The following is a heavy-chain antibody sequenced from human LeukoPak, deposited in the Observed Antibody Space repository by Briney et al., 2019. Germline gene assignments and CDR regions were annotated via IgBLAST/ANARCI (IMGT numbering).Heavy chain of an antibody. CDR3: AREDYYDSSAFDY. D-gene: IGHD3-22*01. V-gene: IGHV4-30-4*01. Sequence: PSETLSLTCTVSGGSISSGDYYWSWIRQPPGKGLEWIGYIYYSGSTYYNPSLKSRVTISVDTSKNQFSLKLSSVTAADTAVYYCAREDYYDSSAFDYWGQGTLVTVSS. CDR1: GGSISSGDYY. J-gene: IGHJ4*02. CDR2: IYYSGST.